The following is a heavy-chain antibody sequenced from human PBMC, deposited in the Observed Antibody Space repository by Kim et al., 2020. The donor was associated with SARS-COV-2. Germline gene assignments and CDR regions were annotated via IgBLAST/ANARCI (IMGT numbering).Heavy chain of an antibody. V-gene: IGHV3-33*06. CDR1: GFTFSSYG. Sequence: GGSLRLSCAASGFTFSSYGMHWVRQAPGKGLEWVAVIWYDGSNKYYADSVKGRFTISRDNSKNTLYLQMNSLRAEDTAVYYCAKDPTSTKKYYFDYWGQGTLVTVSS. CDR2: IWYDGSNK. D-gene: IGHD1-26*01. J-gene: IGHJ4*02. CDR3: AKDPTSTKKYYFDY.